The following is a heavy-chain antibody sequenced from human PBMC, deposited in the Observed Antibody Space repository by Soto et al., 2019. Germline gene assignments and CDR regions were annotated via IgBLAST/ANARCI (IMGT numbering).Heavy chain of an antibody. V-gene: IGHV4-39*01. CDR1: GGSISSSSYY. J-gene: IGHJ3*02. Sequence: QLQLQESGPGLVKPSETLSLTCTVSGGSISSSSYYWGWIRQPPGKGLEWSGRIYYSGSTYYNPSLKSHVTISVDTSKNQFSLKLSSVTAADTAVYYCARQPHPITLIVVVPDPFDIWGQGTMVTVSS. CDR2: IYYSGST. CDR3: ARQPHPITLIVVVPDPFDI. D-gene: IGHD3-22*01.